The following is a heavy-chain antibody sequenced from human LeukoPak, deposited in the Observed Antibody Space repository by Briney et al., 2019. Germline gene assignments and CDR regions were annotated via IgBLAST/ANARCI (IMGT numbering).Heavy chain of an antibody. V-gene: IGHV4-39*01. CDR1: GGSISTSNYY. D-gene: IGHD6-13*01. CDR3: ASPPGPYSSSWYSDY. J-gene: IGHJ4*02. Sequence: PSQTLSLTCTVSGGSISTSNYYWGWIRQPPGKGLEWIGSIYYSGSTYYNPSLKSRVTISVDTSKNQFSLKLSSVTAADTAVYYCASPPGPYSSSWYSDYWGQGTLVTVSS. CDR2: IYYSGST.